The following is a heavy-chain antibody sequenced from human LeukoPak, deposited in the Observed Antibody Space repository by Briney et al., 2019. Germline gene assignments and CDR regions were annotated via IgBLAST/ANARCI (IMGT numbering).Heavy chain of an antibody. D-gene: IGHD3-16*02. CDR2: IYSGGST. CDR1: GFTVSSNY. V-gene: IGHV3-53*01. CDR3: AKAYRDAFDI. Sequence: PGGSLRLSCAASGFTVSSNYMSWVRQAPGKGLEWVSVIYSGGSTYYADSVKGRFTISRDNGKNSLYLQMNSLRDEDTAVYYCAKAYRDAFDIWGQGTMVTVFS. J-gene: IGHJ3*02.